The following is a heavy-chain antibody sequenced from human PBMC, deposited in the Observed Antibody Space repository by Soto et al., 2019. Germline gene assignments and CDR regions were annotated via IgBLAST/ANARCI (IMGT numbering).Heavy chain of an antibody. CDR1: GFTFRNYG. CDR2: IWYDASNK. J-gene: IGHJ4*02. CDR3: ARYQGSYGGKIFDY. D-gene: IGHD3-10*01. Sequence: GGSLRLSCAASGFTFRNYGMHWVRQVPGKGLEWVAVIWYDASNKYYADSVKGRFTISRDNSKNTLYLQMNSLRAEDTAVYYCARYQGSYGGKIFDYWGQGTLVTVSS. V-gene: IGHV3-33*01.